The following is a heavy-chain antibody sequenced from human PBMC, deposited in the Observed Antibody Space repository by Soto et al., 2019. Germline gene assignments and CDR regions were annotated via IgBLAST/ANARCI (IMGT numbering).Heavy chain of an antibody. CDR3: ARGGSSGWYNWFDP. Sequence: SETLSLTCTVSGGSISSYYWSWIRQPPGKGLEWIGYIYYSGSTSYNPSLKSRVTISVDTSKNQFSLKLSSVTAADTAVYYCARGGSSGWYNWFDPWGQGTLVTVSS. J-gene: IGHJ5*02. V-gene: IGHV4-59*01. CDR1: GGSISSYY. CDR2: IYYSGST. D-gene: IGHD6-19*01.